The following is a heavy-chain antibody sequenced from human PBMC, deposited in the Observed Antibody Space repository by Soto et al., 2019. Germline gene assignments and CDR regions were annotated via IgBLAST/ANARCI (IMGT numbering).Heavy chain of an antibody. CDR1: AGSVSGGDYY. CDR3: ARVFYYGSGSYLFDY. V-gene: IGHV4-30-4*01. Sequence: PSETLSLTCTVSAGSVSGGDYYWSWIRQPQGKGLEWIGYIYYSGGTYYNPSLKSRVTISVDTSKNQFSLKLSSVTAADTAVYYCARVFYYGSGSYLFDYWGQGTLVTVSS. CDR2: IYYSGGT. D-gene: IGHD3-10*01. J-gene: IGHJ4*02.